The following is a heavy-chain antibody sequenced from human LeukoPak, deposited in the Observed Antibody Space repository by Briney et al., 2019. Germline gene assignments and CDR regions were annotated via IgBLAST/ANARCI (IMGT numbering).Heavy chain of an antibody. Sequence: GGSLRLSCAASGFTFSSYSMNWVRQAPGKGLEWASSISSSSSYIYYADSVKGRFTISRDNAKNSLYLQMNSLRAEDTAVYYCATGSGSGDAFDIWGQGTMVTVSS. V-gene: IGHV3-21*01. J-gene: IGHJ3*02. CDR2: ISSSSSYI. CDR1: GFTFSSYS. CDR3: ATGSGSGDAFDI. D-gene: IGHD3-10*01.